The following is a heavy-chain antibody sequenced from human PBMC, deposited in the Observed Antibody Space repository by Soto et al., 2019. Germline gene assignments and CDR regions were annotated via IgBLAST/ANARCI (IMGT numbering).Heavy chain of an antibody. V-gene: IGHV3-23*01. Sequence: PGGSLRLSCAASGFTFSSYAMSWVRQAPGKGLEWVSVISDSGGSTYYADSVKGRFTTSRDNSKNTLYLQMNSLRAEDTAVYYCATDLGRSPRPYYFDYWGQGTLVTVSS. CDR1: GFTFSSYA. J-gene: IGHJ4*02. CDR2: ISDSGGST. CDR3: ATDLGRSPRPYYFDY.